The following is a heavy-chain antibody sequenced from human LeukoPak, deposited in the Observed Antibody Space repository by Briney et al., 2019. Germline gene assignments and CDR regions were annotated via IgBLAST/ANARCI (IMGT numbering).Heavy chain of an antibody. Sequence: GGSLRLSCAASGFTFSSYGMHWVRQAPGEGLEWVAVISYDGSNKYYADSVKGRFTISRDNSKNTLYLQMNSLRAEDTAVYYCAEGKSIAVAGLAFDIWGQGTMVTVSS. CDR2: ISYDGSNK. V-gene: IGHV3-30*18. CDR1: GFTFSSYG. D-gene: IGHD6-19*01. J-gene: IGHJ3*02. CDR3: AEGKSIAVAGLAFDI.